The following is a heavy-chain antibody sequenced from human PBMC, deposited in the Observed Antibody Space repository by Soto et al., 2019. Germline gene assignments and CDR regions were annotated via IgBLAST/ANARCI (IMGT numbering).Heavy chain of an antibody. J-gene: IGHJ6*02. D-gene: IGHD3-10*01. CDR2: IIPIFGTA. Sequence: PSVKVSCKASGGTFSSYAISWVRQAPGQGLEWVGGIIPIFGTANYAQKFQGRVPITADESTSTAYMELSSLRSEDTAVYYCASSRAMGRGFRGYYYYGMDVWGQGNTVTV. CDR1: GGTFSSYA. CDR3: ASSRAMGRGFRGYYYYGMDV. V-gene: IGHV1-69*13.